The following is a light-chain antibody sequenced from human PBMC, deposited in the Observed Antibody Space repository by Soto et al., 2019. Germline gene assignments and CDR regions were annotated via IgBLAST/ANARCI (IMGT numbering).Light chain of an antibody. CDR2: DVS. V-gene: IGLV2-14*01. CDR3: SSYTSSSTLCV. J-gene: IGLJ1*01. CDR1: SSDVGGYNY. Sequence: QSVLTQPASVSGSPGQSITISCTGTSSDVGGYNYVSWYQQHPGKAPKLMIYDVSNRPSGAPNRFSGSKSGNTASLTISGLQAEDEADYYCSSYTSSSTLCVFGTGTKVTVL.